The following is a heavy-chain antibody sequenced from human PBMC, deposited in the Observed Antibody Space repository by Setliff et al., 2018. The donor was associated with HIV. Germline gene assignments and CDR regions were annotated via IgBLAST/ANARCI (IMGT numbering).Heavy chain of an antibody. V-gene: IGHV4-59*08. CDR3: ARSRIRGYCDTSPAMAFDI. CDR2: IHYSGTS. J-gene: IGHJ3*02. D-gene: IGHD3-22*01. Sequence: SSETLSLTCTVSGDLINNHNWNWIRQSPEKGLEWLGNIHYSGTSNYNSSLKSRIVISLDTSKKQFSLHFYSVTAADTAVYYCARSRIRGYCDTSPAMAFDIWGQGTMVTVSS. CDR1: GDLINNHN.